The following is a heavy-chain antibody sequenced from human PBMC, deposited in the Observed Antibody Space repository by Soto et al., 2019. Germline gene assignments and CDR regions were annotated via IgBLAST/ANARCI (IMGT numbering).Heavy chain of an antibody. V-gene: IGHV3-74*01. CDR1: GFTFSYYW. J-gene: IGHJ3*01. CDR3: ARGDRGAFDL. CDR2: IHSDGSST. Sequence: GGSLRLSCAASGFTFSYYWMHWVRQAPGKGLVWISRIHSDGSSTTYADFVKGRFIISRDNARNTVDLQMNSVRVEDTAVYYCARGDRGAFDLWGQGTVVTVS. D-gene: IGHD1-26*01.